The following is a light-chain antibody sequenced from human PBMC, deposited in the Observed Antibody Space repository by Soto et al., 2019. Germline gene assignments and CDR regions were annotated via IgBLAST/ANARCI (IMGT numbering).Light chain of an antibody. CDR3: CSYAGSYTGV. Sequence: QSALTQPRSVSGSPGQSVTISCTGTSSDVGGYNFVSWYQQHPGKAPKLMIYDVSKRPSGVPDRFSGSKSDNTASLTISGLQAEDEADYYCCSYAGSYTGVFGTGTKLTVL. V-gene: IGLV2-11*01. CDR1: SSDVGGYNF. CDR2: DVS. J-gene: IGLJ1*01.